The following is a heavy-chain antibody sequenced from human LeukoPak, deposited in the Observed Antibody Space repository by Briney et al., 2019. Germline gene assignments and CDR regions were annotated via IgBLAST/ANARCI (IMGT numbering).Heavy chain of an antibody. CDR1: GFTFSTYG. CDR3: ARDSNSYGSGATIDY. Sequence: GRSLRLSCAASGFTFSTYGMRWVRQAPGKGLEWLTDIWYDGSNKYYTDSVKGRFTISRDNSKNTLYLQMSSLRAEDTAVYYCARDSNSYGSGATIDYWGQGTLVTVSS. J-gene: IGHJ4*02. D-gene: IGHD3-10*01. CDR2: IWYDGSNK. V-gene: IGHV3-33*01.